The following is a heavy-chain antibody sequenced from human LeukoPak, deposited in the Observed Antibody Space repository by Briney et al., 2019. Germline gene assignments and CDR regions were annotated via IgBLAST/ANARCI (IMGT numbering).Heavy chain of an antibody. V-gene: IGHV3-21*04. CDR1: GFTFRDYT. CDR2: ISKSGTYI. CDR3: ANQLLGYNYGYFDY. J-gene: IGHJ4*02. Sequence: KAGGSLRLSCAASGFTFRDYTMNWVRQAPGKGLEWVSAISKSGTYIKYADSVKGRFTVSRDNAKNTLYLQMDSLRAEDTAVYYCANQLLGYNYGYFDYWGQGTLVTVSS. D-gene: IGHD5-18*01.